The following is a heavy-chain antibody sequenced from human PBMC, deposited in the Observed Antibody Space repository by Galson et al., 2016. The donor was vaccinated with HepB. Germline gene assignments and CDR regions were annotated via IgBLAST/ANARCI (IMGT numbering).Heavy chain of an antibody. D-gene: IGHD4-17*01. CDR2: IFSGGST. V-gene: IGHV3-53*01. CDR1: GFTINNKY. CDR3: ARETDYNDSVGDAMDV. J-gene: IGHJ6*02. Sequence: SLRLSCAASGFTINNKYMNWVRQAPGKGLEWVSVIFSGGSTYYADSVKGRFTISRDNSKNTLYLQMNSLRVEDTAVYYCARETDYNDSVGDAMDVWGQGTTVTVSS.